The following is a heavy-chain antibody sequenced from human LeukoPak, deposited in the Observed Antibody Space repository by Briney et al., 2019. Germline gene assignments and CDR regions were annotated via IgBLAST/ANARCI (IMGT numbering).Heavy chain of an antibody. CDR3: ASYSSSVTY. D-gene: IGHD6-6*01. V-gene: IGHV4-59*11. Sequence: PSETLSLTCTVSGGSISSHYWSWIRQPPGKGLEWIGYIHYSGSTNYNPSLKSRVTISVDTSKNQFSLKLSSVTAADTAVYYCASYSSSVTYWGQGTLVTVSS. CDR1: GGSISSHY. J-gene: IGHJ4*02. CDR2: IHYSGST.